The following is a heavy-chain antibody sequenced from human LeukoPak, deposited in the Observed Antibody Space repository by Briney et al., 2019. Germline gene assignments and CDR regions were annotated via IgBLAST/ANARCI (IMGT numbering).Heavy chain of an antibody. CDR3: ARIYVDTAMFQGDYFDY. D-gene: IGHD5-18*01. Sequence: SGPTLVNPTQTLTLTCTFSGFSLSTSGVGVGWIRQPPGKALEWLALIYWYDDKRYSPSLKSRLTITKDTSKNQVVLTMTNMDPVDTATYYCARIYVDTAMFQGDYFDYWGQGTLVTVSS. V-gene: IGHV2-5*01. J-gene: IGHJ4*02. CDR2: IYWYDDK. CDR1: GFSLSTSGVG.